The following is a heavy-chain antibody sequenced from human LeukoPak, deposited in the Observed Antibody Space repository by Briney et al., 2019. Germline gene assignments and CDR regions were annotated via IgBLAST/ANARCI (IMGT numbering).Heavy chain of an antibody. CDR1: GYTFTSYA. CDR2: IIPILGIA. J-gene: IGHJ4*02. Sequence: SVKVSCKASGYTFTSYAMNWVRQAPGQGLEWMGRIIPILGIANYAQKFQGRVTITADTSTNTAYMELSSLRSDDTAVYYCGAGHPRVDYWGQGTLVTVSS. CDR3: GAGHPRVDY. V-gene: IGHV1-69*04.